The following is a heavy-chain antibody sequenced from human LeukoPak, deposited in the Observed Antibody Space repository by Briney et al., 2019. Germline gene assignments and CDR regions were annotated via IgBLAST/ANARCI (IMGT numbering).Heavy chain of an antibody. J-gene: IGHJ4*02. CDR3: ARDRPGDGFNSD. CDR1: AFIFENYA. D-gene: IGHD2-21*01. CDR2: ISPPGSHT. V-gene: IGHV3-23*01. Sequence: GGSLGLSCGASAFIFENYAMSWVRQAPGKGLEWVSTISPPGSHTFYSDSVKGRYDFSRDNSKNTLYLQMNSLRAEDTAVYYCARDRPGDGFNSDWGQGTLVTVSS.